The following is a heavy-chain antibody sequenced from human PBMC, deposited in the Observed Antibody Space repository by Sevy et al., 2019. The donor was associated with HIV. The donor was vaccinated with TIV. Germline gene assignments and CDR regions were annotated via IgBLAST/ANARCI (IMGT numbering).Heavy chain of an antibody. J-gene: IGHJ4*02. CDR2: INSDGSST. CDR1: GFTFSSYW. CDR3: ARDTSARQQLDLFDY. Sequence: GGSLRLSCAASGFTFSSYWMHWVRQAPGKGLVWVSRINSDGSSTSYADSMKGRFTISRDNAKNTLYLQMNSLRAEDTAVYYCARDTSARQQLDLFDYWGQGTLVTVSS. D-gene: IGHD6-13*01. V-gene: IGHV3-74*01.